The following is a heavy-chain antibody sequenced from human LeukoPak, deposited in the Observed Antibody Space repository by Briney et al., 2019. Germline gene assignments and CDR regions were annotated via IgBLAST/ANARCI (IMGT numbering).Heavy chain of an antibody. D-gene: IGHD5-12*01. Sequence: ASVKVSCKASGYTFTSYYMHWVRQAPGQGLEWMGIINPSGGSTSYAQKFQGRVTMTRGTSTSTVYMELSSLRSEDTAVYYCARGRNSGYDLGLYYFDYWGQGTLVTVSS. J-gene: IGHJ4*02. CDR3: ARGRNSGYDLGLYYFDY. CDR2: INPSGGST. CDR1: GYTFTSYY. V-gene: IGHV1-46*01.